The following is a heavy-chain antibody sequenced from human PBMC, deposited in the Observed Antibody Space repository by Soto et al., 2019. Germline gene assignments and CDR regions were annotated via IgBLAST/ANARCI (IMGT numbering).Heavy chain of an antibody. CDR3: ARGLPTYYYDSSGYYRFDY. Sequence: SETLSLTCAVYGASFSGYYWSWIRQPPGKGLEWIGEINHSGSTNYNPSLKSRVTISVDTSKNQFSLKLSSVTAADTAVYYCARGLPTYYYDSSGYYRFDYWGQGTLVTVSS. V-gene: IGHV4-34*01. CDR1: GASFSGYY. D-gene: IGHD3-22*01. CDR2: INHSGST. J-gene: IGHJ4*02.